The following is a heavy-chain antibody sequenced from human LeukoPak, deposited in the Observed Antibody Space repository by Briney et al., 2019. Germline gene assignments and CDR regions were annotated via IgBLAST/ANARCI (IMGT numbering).Heavy chain of an antibody. CDR3: ARDRAGLGLLDF. CDR2: IFQSGSP. J-gene: IGHJ3*01. D-gene: IGHD1-26*01. CDR1: GGPISSGGFS. V-gene: IGHV4-30-2*01. Sequence: PSETLSLTCTVSGGPISSGGFSWTWIRQPPGKGLEWIGYIFQSGSPSCNPSLRSRVTISVDTPTNQFSLRLNSVTAADTAMYYCARDRAGLGLLDFWGQGTMVTVFS.